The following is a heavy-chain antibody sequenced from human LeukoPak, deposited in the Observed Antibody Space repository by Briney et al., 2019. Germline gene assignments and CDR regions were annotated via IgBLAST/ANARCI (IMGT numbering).Heavy chain of an antibody. CDR1: RFTFSSYA. V-gene: IGHV3-23*01. CDR2: ISDIGGDT. J-gene: IGHJ6*02. CDR3: AKDRGSYCYYYGMDV. Sequence: GGSLRLSCAASRFTFSSYAMNWVRQAPGKGLEWVSAISDIGGDTYYADSVKGRFTISRDNSKNTLYLQMNSLRAEDTAVYYCAKDRGSYCYYYGMDVWGHGTTVTVSS.